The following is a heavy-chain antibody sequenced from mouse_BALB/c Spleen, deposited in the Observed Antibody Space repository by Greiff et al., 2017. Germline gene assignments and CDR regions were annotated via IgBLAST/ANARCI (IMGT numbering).Heavy chain of an antibody. V-gene: IGHV1-4*01. Sequence: QVQLKQSGAELARPGASVKMSCKASGYTFTSYTMHWVKQRPGQGLEWIGYINPSSGYTNYNQKFKDKATLTADKSSSTAYMQLSSLTSEDSAVYYCARSTTVVPSYAMDYWGQGTSVTVSS. CDR2: INPSSGYT. CDR1: GYTFTSYT. J-gene: IGHJ4*01. D-gene: IGHD1-1*01. CDR3: ARSTTVVPSYAMDY.